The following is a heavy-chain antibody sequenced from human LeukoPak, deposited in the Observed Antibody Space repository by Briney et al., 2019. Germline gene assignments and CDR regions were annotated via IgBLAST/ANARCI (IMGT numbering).Heavy chain of an antibody. CDR3: ARLRGRLSPFDH. CDR2: IYYSGST. J-gene: IGHJ4*02. D-gene: IGHD4/OR15-4a*01. V-gene: IGHV4-59*08. Sequence: PLETLSLTCTVSGYSISSGYYWSWIRQPPGKELEWIGFIYYSGSTTKNPSLKSRVTMSADTSKNQFSLNLRSVTAADTAVYYCARLRGRLSPFDHWGQGTLVTVSS. CDR1: GYSISSGYY.